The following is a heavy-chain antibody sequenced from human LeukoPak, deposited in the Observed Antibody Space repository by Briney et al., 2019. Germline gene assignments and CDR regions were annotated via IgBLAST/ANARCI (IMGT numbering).Heavy chain of an antibody. Sequence: SETLSLTCTVSGGSISGFYWGWIRQPAGKGLEWIGRIYSSGSTDYNPSLKSRVAMSVDTSKNQFSLKLSSVTAADTAVYYCARGYYYGSSNWFDAWGQGTRVTVSS. CDR2: IYSSGST. CDR3: ARGYYYGSSNWFDA. D-gene: IGHD3-10*01. J-gene: IGHJ5*02. V-gene: IGHV4-4*07. CDR1: GGSISGFY.